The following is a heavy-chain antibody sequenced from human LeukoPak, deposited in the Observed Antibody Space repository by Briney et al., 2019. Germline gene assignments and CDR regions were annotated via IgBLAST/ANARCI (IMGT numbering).Heavy chain of an antibody. CDR3: AIDGGSGRYYYYYYYMDV. V-gene: IGHV3-43*01. Sequence: GGSLRLSCAASGFTFSSYSMNWVRQAPGKGLEWVSLIRWDGGSTYYADSVKGRFTISRDNSKNSLYLQMNSLRTEDTALYYCAIDGGSGRYYYYYYYMDVWGKGTTVTVSS. J-gene: IGHJ6*03. D-gene: IGHD3-10*01. CDR2: IRWDGGST. CDR1: GFTFSSYS.